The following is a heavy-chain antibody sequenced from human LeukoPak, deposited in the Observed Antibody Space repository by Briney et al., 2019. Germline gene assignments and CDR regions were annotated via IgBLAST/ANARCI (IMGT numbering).Heavy chain of an antibody. CDR2: LSYDGSNK. CDR1: GFTFSSYA. D-gene: IGHD3-3*01. Sequence: GGSLRLSCAASGFTFSSYAMHWVRQAPGKGLEWVAVLSYDGSNKYYADSVKGRFTISRDNSKNTLYLQMNSLRAEDTAVYYCAREILRRAFDIWGQGTMVTVSS. J-gene: IGHJ3*02. V-gene: IGHV3-30-3*01. CDR3: AREILRRAFDI.